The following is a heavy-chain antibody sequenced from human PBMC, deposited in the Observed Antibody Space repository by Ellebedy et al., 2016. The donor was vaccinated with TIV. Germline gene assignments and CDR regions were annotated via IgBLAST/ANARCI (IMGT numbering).Heavy chain of an antibody. V-gene: IGHV3-7*01. CDR1: GFTFSRYW. CDR3: ARDIPSNGWGDY. J-gene: IGHJ4*02. CDR2: INPDGSAK. Sequence: GESLKISXAASGFTFSRYWMIWVRQAPGKVPEWVGNINPDGSAKYYVDSVKGRFTMSRDNAKNSLYLQMNSLRAEDTAVYYCARDIPSNGWGDYWGQGILVTVSS. D-gene: IGHD6-19*01.